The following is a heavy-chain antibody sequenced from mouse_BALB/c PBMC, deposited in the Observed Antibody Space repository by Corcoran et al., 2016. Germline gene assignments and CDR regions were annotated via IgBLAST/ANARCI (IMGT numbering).Heavy chain of an antibody. D-gene: IGHD2-2*01. J-gene: IGHJ4*01. CDR3: ARGGVTTGYYAMDY. V-gene: IGHV14-3*02. Sequence: EVQLRQSGAELVKPGASVKLSCTASGFNIKDTYMHWVKQRPEQGLEWIGRIDPANGNTKYDPKFQGKATITADTSSNTAYLQLSSLTSEDTAFYYWARGGVTTGYYAMDYWGQGSSVTVSS. CDR2: IDPANGNT. CDR1: GFNIKDTY.